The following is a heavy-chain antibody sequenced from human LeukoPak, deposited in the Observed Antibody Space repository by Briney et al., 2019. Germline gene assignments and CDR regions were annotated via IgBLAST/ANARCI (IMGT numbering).Heavy chain of an antibody. V-gene: IGHV4-61*01. Sequence: SETLSLACTVSGGSVSSGSYYWSWIRQPLGKGLEWIGYIYYSGSTNYNPSLKSRVTISVDTSKNQFSLKLSSVTAADTAVYYCARGKYSSSSPFYYYYYGMDVWGQGTTVTVSS. J-gene: IGHJ6*02. CDR3: ARGKYSSSSPFYYYYYGMDV. CDR1: GGSVSSGSYY. CDR2: IYYSGST. D-gene: IGHD6-6*01.